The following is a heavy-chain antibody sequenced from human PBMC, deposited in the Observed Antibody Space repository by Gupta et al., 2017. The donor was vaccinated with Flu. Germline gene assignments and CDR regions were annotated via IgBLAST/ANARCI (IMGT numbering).Heavy chain of an antibody. J-gene: IGHJ6*03. V-gene: IGHV4-30-2*06. CDR1: GGSISSSDYS. CDR2: IFHSGST. CDR3: ARISQNFYYYMDV. Sequence: SGGSISSSDYSWSWIRQSPGKGLEWIGYIFHSGSTYYNPSLQSRLIISVDKSTNQFSLRLNSVTAADTAVYYCARISQNFYYYMDVGGNGTTVTVSS.